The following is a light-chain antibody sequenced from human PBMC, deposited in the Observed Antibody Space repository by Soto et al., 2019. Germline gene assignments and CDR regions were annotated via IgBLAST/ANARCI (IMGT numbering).Light chain of an antibody. V-gene: IGKV3-20*01. CDR3: QYYSSSLYT. J-gene: IGKJ2*01. CDR1: QTVSGSY. Sequence: EVVLTQSPGTLSLSPGERATLSCRASQTVSGSYLAWYQQTPGQAPRLLTYGASARATGIPDRFSGSGSGTDFTLTISRLEPEDSAVYYCQYYSSSLYTFGQGTKLEIK. CDR2: GAS.